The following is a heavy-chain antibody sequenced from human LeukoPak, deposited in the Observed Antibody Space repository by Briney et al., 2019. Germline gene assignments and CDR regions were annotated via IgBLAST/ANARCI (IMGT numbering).Heavy chain of an antibody. V-gene: IGHV4-34*01. Sequence: SEALSLTCAVYGGSFSGYYWSWIRQPPGKGLEWIGEINHGGSTNYNPSLKSRVTISVDTSKNQFSLKLSSVTAADTAVYYCARGLNIVVVTARRSKWYFDLWGRGTLVTVSS. J-gene: IGHJ2*01. D-gene: IGHD2-21*02. CDR2: INHGGST. CDR1: GGSFSGYY. CDR3: ARGLNIVVVTARRSKWYFDL.